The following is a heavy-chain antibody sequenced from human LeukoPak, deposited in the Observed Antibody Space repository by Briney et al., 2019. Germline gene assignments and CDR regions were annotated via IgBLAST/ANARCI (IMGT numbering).Heavy chain of an antibody. D-gene: IGHD5-18*01. CDR2: ISGGSSGST. CDR3: ARELVDTAMAYYFDY. J-gene: IGHJ4*02. CDR1: GFTFSDYA. V-gene: IGHV3-23*01. Sequence: PGGSLRLSCAASGFTFSDYAMSWVRQAPGKGLEWLSVISGGSSGSTYYADSVTGRFTVSRDNSKNTVDLQMNNLRAEDTAVYYCARELVDTAMAYYFDYWGQGTLVTVSS.